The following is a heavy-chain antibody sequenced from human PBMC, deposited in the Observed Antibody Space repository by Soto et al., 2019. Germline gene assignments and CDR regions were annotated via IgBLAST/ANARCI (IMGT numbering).Heavy chain of an antibody. CDR3: ARRKYYYDSSGYFY. Sequence: VQLVQSGAEVKKPGSSVKVSCKASGGTFSSYAISWVRQAPGQGLEWMGGIIPIFGTANYAQKFQGRVTITADESTSTAYMELSSLRSEDTAVYYCARRKYYYDSSGYFYWGQGTLVTVSS. CDR2: IIPIFGTA. J-gene: IGHJ4*02. V-gene: IGHV1-69*01. D-gene: IGHD3-22*01. CDR1: GGTFSSYA.